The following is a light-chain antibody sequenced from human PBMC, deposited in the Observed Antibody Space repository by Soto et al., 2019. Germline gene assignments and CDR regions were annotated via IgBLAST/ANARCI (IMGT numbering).Light chain of an antibody. CDR2: DAS. V-gene: IGKV3-11*01. CDR3: QQRSNWPALT. J-gene: IGKJ4*01. CDR1: QSVGSS. Sequence: EIVLTQSPATLSLSPGERATLSCRASQSVGSSLAWYQQKPGQAARLLIYDASNRATGIPARFSGSGSGTDFTLTISSLEPEDFAVYYCQQRSNWPALTFGGGTKVEIK.